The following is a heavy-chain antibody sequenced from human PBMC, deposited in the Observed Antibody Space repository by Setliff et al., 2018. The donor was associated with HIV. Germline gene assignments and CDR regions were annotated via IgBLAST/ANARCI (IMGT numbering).Heavy chain of an antibody. D-gene: IGHD5-12*01. CDR1: GGSISTYY. CDR2: IFASGST. CDR3: VGGLRSRSQGHLDY. Sequence: SETLTLTCTVSGGSISTYYLTWIRQPAGKGLEWIGRIFASGSTNYNPSLKSRVTMSVDTSKNQFSLRLSSVTAADTAVYYCVGGLRSRSQGHLDYWGQGTLVTVSS. V-gene: IGHV4-4*07. J-gene: IGHJ4*02.